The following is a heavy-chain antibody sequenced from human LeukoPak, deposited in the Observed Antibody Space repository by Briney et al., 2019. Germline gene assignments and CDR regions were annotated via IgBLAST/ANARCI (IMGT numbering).Heavy chain of an antibody. CDR2: INPSGGST. CDR3: ARVLRYSGSYSFDY. V-gene: IGHV1-46*01. CDR1: GGTFSSSA. D-gene: IGHD1-26*01. Sequence: ASVKVSCKTSGGTFSSSAITWVRQAPGQGLEWMGIINPSGGSTSYAQKFQGRVTMTRDTSTSTVYMELSSLRSEDTAVYYCARVLRYSGSYSFDYWGQGTLVTVSS. J-gene: IGHJ4*02.